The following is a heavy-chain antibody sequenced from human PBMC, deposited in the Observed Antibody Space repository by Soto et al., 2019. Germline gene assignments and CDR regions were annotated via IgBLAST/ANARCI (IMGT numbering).Heavy chain of an antibody. D-gene: IGHD2-21*02. V-gene: IGHV4-59*01. CDR3: TRDGDGRMTTNPYYYYGMDF. Sequence: SETLSLTGTVSGGSISGYYWSCIRQTPGKGLEWIENVYYSGGAKYNPSVKRRVSISVDTSKNQFSLNLSSVTAADTAVYYCTRDGDGRMTTNPYYYYGMDFWGPGITVT. CDR2: VYYSGGA. CDR1: GGSISGYY. J-gene: IGHJ6*02.